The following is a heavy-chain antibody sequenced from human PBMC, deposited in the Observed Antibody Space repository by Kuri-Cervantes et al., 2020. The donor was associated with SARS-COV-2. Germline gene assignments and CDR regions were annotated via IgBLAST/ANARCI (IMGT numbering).Heavy chain of an antibody. J-gene: IGHJ6*02. CDR3: ARSQVLKHLDWSYKLSYRYHMDV. CDR2: INHSGST. D-gene: IGHD3-9*01. V-gene: IGHV4-34*01. CDR1: GGSFSGYY. Sequence: SETLSLTCAVYGGSFSGYYWSWIRQPPGKGLEWIGEINHSGSTNYNPSLKSRVTISVDTSKNQFSLKLSSVTAADTAVYFCARSQVLKHLDWSYKLSYRYHMDVWGQGTTVTVSS.